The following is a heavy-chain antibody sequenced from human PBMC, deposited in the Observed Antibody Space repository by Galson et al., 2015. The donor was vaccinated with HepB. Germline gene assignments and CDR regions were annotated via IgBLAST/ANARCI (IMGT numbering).Heavy chain of an antibody. D-gene: IGHD2-15*01. V-gene: IGHV1-58*01. CDR2: IVVGSGNT. CDR3: ARGAPLGSDFALGRQFDP. CDR1: GFTFTSSA. Sequence: SVKVSCKASGFTFTSSAVQWVRQARGQRLEWIGWIVVGSGNTNYAQKFQERVTITRDMSTSTAYMELSSLRSEDTAVYYCARGAPLGSDFALGRQFDPWGQGTLVTVSS. J-gene: IGHJ5*02.